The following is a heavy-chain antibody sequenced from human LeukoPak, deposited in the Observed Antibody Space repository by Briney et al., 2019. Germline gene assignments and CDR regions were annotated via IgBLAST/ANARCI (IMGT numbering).Heavy chain of an antibody. CDR1: GFSFSDFG. CDR3: ARDWIDRSLDY. D-gene: IGHD2-2*03. J-gene: IGHJ4*02. V-gene: IGHV3-33*01. Sequence: PGRSLRLSCAASGFSFSDFGIHWVRQAPGKGLEWVVVLSPHANYEYYADSVQGRFAISRDDSKNTVYLQMNSLRDEETAVYYCARDWIDRSLDYWGLGTLVTVSS. CDR2: LSPHANYE.